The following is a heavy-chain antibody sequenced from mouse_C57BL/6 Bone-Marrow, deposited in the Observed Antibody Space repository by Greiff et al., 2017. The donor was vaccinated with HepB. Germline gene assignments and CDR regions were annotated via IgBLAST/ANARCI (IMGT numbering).Heavy chain of an antibody. Sequence: EVKLVESGGGLVQPGESLKLSCESNEYEFPSHDMSWVRKTPEKRLELVAAINSDGGSTYYPDTMERRFIISRDNTKKTLYLQMSSLRSEDTAMYYCARDGHYYGSNYYAMDYWGQGTSVTVSS. V-gene: IGHV5-2*03. J-gene: IGHJ4*01. CDR2: INSDGGST. D-gene: IGHD1-1*01. CDR1: EYEFPSHD. CDR3: ARDGHYYGSNYYAMDY.